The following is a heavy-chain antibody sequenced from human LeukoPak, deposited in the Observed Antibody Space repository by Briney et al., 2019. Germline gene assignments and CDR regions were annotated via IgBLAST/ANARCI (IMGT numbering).Heavy chain of an antibody. CDR3: AKGGATSASPSDY. CDR1: GFTFSSYA. J-gene: IGHJ4*02. V-gene: IGHV3-23*01. CDR2: ISSSGIST. Sequence: GGSLRLSCAASGFTFSSYAMSWVRQAPGKGLEWVSFISSSGISTYYTDSVKGRFTISRDNSKNTLYLQMSSLRAEDTAVYYCAKGGATSASPSDYWGQGTLATVSS. D-gene: IGHD1-26*01.